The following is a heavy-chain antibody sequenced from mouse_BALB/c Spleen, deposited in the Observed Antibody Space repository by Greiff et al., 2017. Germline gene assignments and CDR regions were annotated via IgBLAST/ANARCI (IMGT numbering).Heavy chain of an antibody. D-gene: IGHD3-2*01. CDR3: AREGDSSAFAY. V-gene: IGHV1S137*01. CDR2: ISTYYGDA. J-gene: IGHJ3*01. CDR1: GYTFTDYA. Sequence: QVQLKESGAELVRPGVSVKISCKGSGYTFTDYAMHWVKQSHAKSLEWIGVISTYYGDASYNQKFKGKATMTVDKSSSTAYMELARLTSEDSAIYYCAREGDSSAFAYWGQGTLVTVSA.